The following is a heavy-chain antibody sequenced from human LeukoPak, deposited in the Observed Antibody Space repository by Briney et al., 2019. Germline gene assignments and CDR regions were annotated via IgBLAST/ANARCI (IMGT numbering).Heavy chain of an antibody. J-gene: IGHJ4*02. CDR2: ISAYNGNT. CDR3: ARVAGSSSWDVDY. V-gene: IGHV1-18*04. Sequence: ASVKVSCKASGYTFTGYYMHWVRQAPGQGLEWMGWISAYNGNTNYAQKLQGRVTMTTDTSTSTAYMELRSLRSDDTAVYYRARVAGSSSWDVDYWGQGTLVTVSS. D-gene: IGHD6-13*01. CDR1: GYTFTGYY.